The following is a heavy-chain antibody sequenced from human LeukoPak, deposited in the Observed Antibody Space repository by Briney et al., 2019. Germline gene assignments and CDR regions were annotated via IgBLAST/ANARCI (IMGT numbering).Heavy chain of an antibody. D-gene: IGHD3-22*01. J-gene: IGHJ5*02. CDR3: ARDPDSSGCYWFDP. CDR1: GYTFTGYY. V-gene: IGHV1-2*02. Sequence: GASVKVSCKASGYTFTGYYMHWVRQAPGQGLEWMGWINPNSGGTNYAQKFQGRVTMTRDTSISTAYMELSRLRSDDTAVYYCARDPDSSGCYWFDPWGQGTLVTVSS. CDR2: INPNSGGT.